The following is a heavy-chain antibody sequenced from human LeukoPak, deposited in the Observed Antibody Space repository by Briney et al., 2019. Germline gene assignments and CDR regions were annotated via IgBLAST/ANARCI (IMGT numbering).Heavy chain of an antibody. Sequence: SSETLSLTCTVSGGSISSYYWSWIRQPPGKGLEWIGYIYYSGSTNYNPSLKSRVTISVDTSKNQFSLKLSSVTAADTAVYYCASSMYSSSSPDYWGQGTLVTASS. D-gene: IGHD6-6*01. V-gene: IGHV4-59*01. CDR2: IYYSGST. CDR1: GGSISSYY. J-gene: IGHJ4*02. CDR3: ASSMYSSSSPDY.